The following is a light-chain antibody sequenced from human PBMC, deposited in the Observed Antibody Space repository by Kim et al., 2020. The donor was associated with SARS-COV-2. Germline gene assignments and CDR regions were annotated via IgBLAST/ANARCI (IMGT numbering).Light chain of an antibody. CDR3: QQANNVPFT. CDR2: AAS. Sequence: ASVGDSVTLTCRASQNVNRWLAWYQQKPGKAPKLLIYAASSLQSGAPSRFSGSGSGTDFTLTISSLQPEDIATYYCQQANNVPFTFGPGTKVDIK. J-gene: IGKJ3*01. CDR1: QNVNRW. V-gene: IGKV1-12*01.